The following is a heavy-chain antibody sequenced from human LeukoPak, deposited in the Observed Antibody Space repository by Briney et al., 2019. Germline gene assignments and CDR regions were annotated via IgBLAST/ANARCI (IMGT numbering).Heavy chain of an antibody. V-gene: IGHV3-23*01. D-gene: IGHD3-22*01. CDR2: ISSSGDST. Sequence: GGSLRLSCAASGFTFSSYAMSWVRQAPGKGLEWVSGISSSGDSTYYADSVKGRFTISRDNSKNTLYLQMNSLRAEDTAVYYCAKDSSGYYSFDYWGQGTLVTVSS. CDR1: GFTFSSYA. CDR3: AKDSSGYYSFDY. J-gene: IGHJ4*02.